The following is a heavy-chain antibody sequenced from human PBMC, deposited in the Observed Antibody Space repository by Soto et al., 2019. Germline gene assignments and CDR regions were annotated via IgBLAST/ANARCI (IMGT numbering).Heavy chain of an antibody. CDR3: ARAVKFDVAAAGTPYFDY. D-gene: IGHD6-13*01. CDR1: GGSTSSYY. CDR2: IYYSGST. Sequence: SETLSLTCTVSGGSTSSYYWSWIRQPPGKGLEWIGYIYYSGSTNYNPSLKSRVTISVDTSKNQFSLKLSSVTAADTAVYYCARAVKFDVAAAGTPYFDYWGQGTLVTVSS. V-gene: IGHV4-59*01. J-gene: IGHJ4*02.